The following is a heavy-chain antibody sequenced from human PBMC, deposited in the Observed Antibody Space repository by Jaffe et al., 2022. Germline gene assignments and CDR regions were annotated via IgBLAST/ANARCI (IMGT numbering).Heavy chain of an antibody. CDR3: AKAGDFWSGYSLFDYFDY. J-gene: IGHJ4*02. CDR2: ISGSGGST. V-gene: IGHV3-23*01. Sequence: EVQLLESGGGLVQPGGSLRLSCAASGFTFSSYAMSWVRQAPGKGLEWVSAISGSGGSTYYADSVKGRFTISRDNSKNTLYLQMNSLRAEDTAVYYCAKAGDFWSGYSLFDYFDYWGQGTLVTVSS. CDR1: GFTFSSYA. D-gene: IGHD3-3*01.